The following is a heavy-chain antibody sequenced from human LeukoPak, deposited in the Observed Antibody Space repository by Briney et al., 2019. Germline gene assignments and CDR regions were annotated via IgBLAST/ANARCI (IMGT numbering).Heavy chain of an antibody. Sequence: PGGSLRLSCAASGFTFSSYSMNWVRQAPGKGLEWVANIKEDGSDKYYVDSVKGRFTISRDNAKNSLYLQMNSLRAEDTAVYYCARDRWGYSYGGDWGQGTLVTVSS. V-gene: IGHV3-7*01. J-gene: IGHJ4*02. CDR2: IKEDGSDK. D-gene: IGHD5-18*01. CDR1: GFTFSSYS. CDR3: ARDRWGYSYGGD.